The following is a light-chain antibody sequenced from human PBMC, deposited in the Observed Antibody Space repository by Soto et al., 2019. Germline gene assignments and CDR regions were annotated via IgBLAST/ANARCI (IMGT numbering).Light chain of an antibody. Sequence: QSVLTQPPSVSGAPGQRVTIPGTGSSSNIGAGYDVHWYQQLPGRAPKLLIYGNNNRPSGVPDRFSGSKSGTSASLAITGLQAEDEADYYCQSYDSSLGYVFGTGTKLTVL. CDR1: SSNIGAGYD. CDR3: QSYDSSLGYV. J-gene: IGLJ1*01. CDR2: GNN. V-gene: IGLV1-40*01.